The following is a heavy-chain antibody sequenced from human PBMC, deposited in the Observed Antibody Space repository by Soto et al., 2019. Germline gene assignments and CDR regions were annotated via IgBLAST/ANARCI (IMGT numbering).Heavy chain of an antibody. CDR2: IKSKTDGGTT. CDR3: ARDYILSSSWYGGSNRFDP. J-gene: IGHJ5*02. V-gene: IGHV3-15*07. CDR1: CFTFSNAW. D-gene: IGHD6-13*01. Sequence: GGSLRLSCAASCFTFSNAWMNWVRQAPRKGLEWVGRIKSKTDGGTTDYAAPVKGRFTISRDDSKNTLYLQMNSLKTEDTAVYYCARDYILSSSWYGGSNRFDPWGQGTLVTVSS.